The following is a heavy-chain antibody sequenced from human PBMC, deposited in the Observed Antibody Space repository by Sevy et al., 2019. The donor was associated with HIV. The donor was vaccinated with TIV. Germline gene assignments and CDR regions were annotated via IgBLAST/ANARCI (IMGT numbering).Heavy chain of an antibody. CDR3: ARSTGTGGHDAFDI. Sequence: SETLSLTCTVSGGSISSGDYYWSWIRQPPGKGLEWIGYIYYSGSTYYNPSLKSRVTISVDTSKNQFSLKLSSVTAADTAVYYCARSTGTGGHDAFDIWGQGTMVTVSS. D-gene: IGHD1-1*01. CDR2: IYYSGST. V-gene: IGHV4-30-4*01. J-gene: IGHJ3*02. CDR1: GGSISSGDYY.